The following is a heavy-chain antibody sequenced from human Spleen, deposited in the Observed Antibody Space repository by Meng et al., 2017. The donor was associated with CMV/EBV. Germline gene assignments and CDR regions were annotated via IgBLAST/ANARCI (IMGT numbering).Heavy chain of an antibody. CDR1: GFPFNTYT. V-gene: IGHV3-21*01. J-gene: IGHJ4*02. D-gene: IGHD3-16*01. CDR3: TKKGPTVFGVGFDS. Sequence: GGSLRLSCAASGFPFNTYTLNWVRQAPGKGLQWVSSISSGSADIFYADSVKGRFTISRDNARNSLYLQMDSLRAEDTAVYYCTKKGPTVFGVGFDSWGQGTLVTVSS. CDR2: ISSGSADI.